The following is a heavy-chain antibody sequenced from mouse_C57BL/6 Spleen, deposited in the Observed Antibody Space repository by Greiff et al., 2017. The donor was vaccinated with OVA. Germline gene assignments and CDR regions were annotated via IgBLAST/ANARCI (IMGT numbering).Heavy chain of an antibody. CDR3: ARSDDYDPWFAY. J-gene: IGHJ3*01. CDR2: IHPNSGST. V-gene: IGHV1-64*01. CDR1: GYTFTSYW. D-gene: IGHD2-4*01. Sequence: QVHVKQPGAELVKPGASVKLSCKASGYTFTSYWMHWVKQRPGQGLEWIGMIHPNSGSTNYNEKFKSKATLTVDKSSSTAYMQLSSLTSEDSAVYYCARSDDYDPWFAYWGQGTLVTVSA.